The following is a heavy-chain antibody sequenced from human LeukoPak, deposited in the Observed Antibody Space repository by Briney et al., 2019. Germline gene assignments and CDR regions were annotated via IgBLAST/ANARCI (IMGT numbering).Heavy chain of an antibody. V-gene: IGHV4-30-2*01. D-gene: IGHD6-6*01. CDR3: ARGPYSSSFPDAFDI. Sequence: PSETLSLTCAVSGGSISSGGYSWSWIRQPPGKGLEWIGYIYHSGSTYYNPSLKSRVTISVDRSKNQFSLKLSFVTAADTAVYYCARGPYSSSFPDAFDIWGQGTMVTVSS. CDR2: IYHSGST. J-gene: IGHJ3*02. CDR1: GGSISSGGYS.